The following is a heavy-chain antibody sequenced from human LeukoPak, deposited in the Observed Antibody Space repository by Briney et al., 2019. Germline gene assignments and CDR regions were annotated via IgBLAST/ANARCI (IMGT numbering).Heavy chain of an antibody. J-gene: IGHJ6*03. CDR2: IYTSGST. Sequence: PSETLSLTCTVSGGSISSGSYYWSWIRQPAGKGLEWIGRIYTSGSTNYNPSLKSRVTISVDTSKNQFSLKLSSVTAADTAVYYCARATYCYDSSGYYYPNYYYCYMDVWGKGTTVTVSS. V-gene: IGHV4-61*02. CDR1: GGSISSGSYY. CDR3: ARATYCYDSSGYYYPNYYYCYMDV. D-gene: IGHD3-22*01.